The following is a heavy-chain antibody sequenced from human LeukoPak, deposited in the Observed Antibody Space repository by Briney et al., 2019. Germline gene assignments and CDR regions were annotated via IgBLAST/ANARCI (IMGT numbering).Heavy chain of an antibody. J-gene: IGHJ4*02. CDR3: ARQSRGRIAAAGAFFDY. CDR1: GGSFSGYY. V-gene: IGHV4-34*01. CDR2: INHSGST. D-gene: IGHD6-13*01. Sequence: PSETLSLTCAVYGGSFSGYYWSWIRQPPGKGLEWIGEINHSGSTNYNPSLKSRVTISVDTSKNQFSLKLSSVTAADTAVYYCARQSRGRIAAAGAFFDYWGQGTLVTVSS.